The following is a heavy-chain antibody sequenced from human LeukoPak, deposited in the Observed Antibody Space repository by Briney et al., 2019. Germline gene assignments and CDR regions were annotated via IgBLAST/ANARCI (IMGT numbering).Heavy chain of an antibody. J-gene: IGHJ4*02. CDR2: INPNSGGT. D-gene: IGHD4-17*01. CDR3: ARSSYYGEITAVDY. CDR1: GYTFTSYG. V-gene: IGHV1-2*06. Sequence: GASVKVSCKASGYTFTSYGISWVRQAPGQGLEWMGRINPNSGGTNYAQKFQGRVTMTRDTSISTAYMELSRLRSDDTAVYYCARSSYYGEITAVDYWGREPWSPSPQ.